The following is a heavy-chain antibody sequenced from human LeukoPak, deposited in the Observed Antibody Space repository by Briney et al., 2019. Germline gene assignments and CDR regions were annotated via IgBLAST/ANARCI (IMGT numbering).Heavy chain of an antibody. J-gene: IGHJ4*02. D-gene: IGHD3-3*01. Sequence: ASVKVSCKASGYTFTSYSITWVRQAPGQGLEWMGWISAYDGNTNYAQKLQDRVTMTTDTSTSTAYMEMRSLRSDDTAVYYCARAQIDFWCGYYSIWGQGTLVTVSS. CDR2: ISAYDGNT. CDR1: GYTFTSYS. CDR3: ARAQIDFWCGYYSI. V-gene: IGHV1-18*01.